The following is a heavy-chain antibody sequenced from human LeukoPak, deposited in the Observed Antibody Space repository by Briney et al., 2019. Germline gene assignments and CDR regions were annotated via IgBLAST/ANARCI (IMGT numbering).Heavy chain of an antibody. J-gene: IGHJ6*02. CDR2: INSDGSST. Sequence: PGRSLRLSCAASGFTFSSYWMHWVRQAPGKGLVWVSRINSDGSSTSYADSVKGRFTISRDNAKNTLYLQMNSLRAEDTAVYYCARDHGLHWSRYLWFGELLYYYGMDVWGQGTTVTVSS. CDR3: ARDHGLHWSRYLWFGELLYYYGMDV. D-gene: IGHD3-10*01. V-gene: IGHV3-74*01. CDR1: GFTFSSYW.